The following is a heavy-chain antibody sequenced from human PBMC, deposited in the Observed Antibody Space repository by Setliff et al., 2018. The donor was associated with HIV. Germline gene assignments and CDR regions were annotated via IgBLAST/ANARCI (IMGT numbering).Heavy chain of an antibody. CDR2: VYHSGGT. D-gene: IGHD3-3*01. V-gene: IGHV4-39*01. CDR1: GGSISSFSYY. CDR3: ARVPFTTGFDS. J-gene: IGHJ4*02. Sequence: SETLSLTCTVSGGSISSFSYYWAWIRQSPGKGLEWIGNVYHSGGTDYNPSLRSRVTISVDTSTNQFSLNLSSVTAADTTVYYCARVPFTTGFDSWGQGTLVTVSS.